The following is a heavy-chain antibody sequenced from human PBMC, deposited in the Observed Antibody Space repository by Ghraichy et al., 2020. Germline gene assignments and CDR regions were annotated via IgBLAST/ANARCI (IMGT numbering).Heavy chain of an antibody. CDR1: GFTFSSYD. J-gene: IGHJ4*02. CDR2: ISYDGSNK. D-gene: IGHD2-15*01. CDR3: ARDKGDCSGGSCYAFDY. Sequence: GGSLRLSCAASGFTFSSYDMHWVRQAPGKGLEWVAVISYDGSNKNYADSVKGRFTISRDNSKNTLYLQMNSLRAEDTAVYYCARDKGDCSGGSCYAFDYWGQGTLVTVSS. V-gene: IGHV3-30-3*01.